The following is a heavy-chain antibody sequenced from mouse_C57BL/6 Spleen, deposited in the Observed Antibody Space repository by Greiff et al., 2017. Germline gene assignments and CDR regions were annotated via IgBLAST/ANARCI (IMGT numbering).Heavy chain of an antibody. CDR3: ARGDYDAGFDY. Sequence: VQLKQSGPGLVKPSQSLSLTCSVTGYSITSGYYWNWIRQFPGNKLEWMGYISYDGSNNYNPSLKNRISITRDTSKNQFFLKLNSVTTEDTATYYCARGDYDAGFDYWGQGTTLTVSS. CDR1: GYSITSGYY. V-gene: IGHV3-6*01. J-gene: IGHJ2*01. D-gene: IGHD2-4*01. CDR2: ISYDGSN.